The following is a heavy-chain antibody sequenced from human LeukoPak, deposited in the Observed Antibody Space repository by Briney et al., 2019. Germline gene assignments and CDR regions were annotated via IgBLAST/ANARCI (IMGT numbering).Heavy chain of an antibody. J-gene: IGHJ3*02. Sequence: PGGSLRLSCAASGFTFSSYAMSWVRQAPGKGLEWVSSISSSSSYIYYADSVKGRFTISRDNAKNSLYLQMNSLRAEDTAVYYCASGYYYDSSGFQSHAFDIWGQGTMVTVSS. D-gene: IGHD3-22*01. V-gene: IGHV3-21*01. CDR3: ASGYYYDSSGFQSHAFDI. CDR2: ISSSSSYI. CDR1: GFTFSSYA.